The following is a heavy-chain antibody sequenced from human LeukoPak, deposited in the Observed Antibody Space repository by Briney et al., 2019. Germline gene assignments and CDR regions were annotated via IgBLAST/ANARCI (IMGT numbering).Heavy chain of an antibody. V-gene: IGHV3-23*01. CDR1: GFTFSSYA. D-gene: IGHD1-26*01. J-gene: IGHJ4*02. CDR3: ARYSGTYYLAPYYFDY. CDR2: ISGSGGST. Sequence: GGSLRLSCAASGFTFSSYAMSGVRQARGKGLEGVSAISGSGGSTYYADSVKGRFTISRDNSKNTLYLQMNSLRAEDTAVYYCARYSGTYYLAPYYFDYWGQGTLVTVSS.